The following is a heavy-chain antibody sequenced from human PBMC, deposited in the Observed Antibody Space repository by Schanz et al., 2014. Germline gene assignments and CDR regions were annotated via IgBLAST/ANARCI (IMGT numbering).Heavy chain of an antibody. D-gene: IGHD3-10*01. V-gene: IGHV3-23*04. CDR3: AKDFTGSGIFFNS. CDR2: ISGSGGDT. CDR1: GFTFSDSW. Sequence: VQLVESGGGLVKPGGSLRLSCAASGFTFSDSWMHWVRQAPGRGLVWVSAISGSGGDTYYADSVKGRFTISRDNSRNTLYLQMNSLRAEDTAVYYCAKDFTGSGIFFNSWGQGTLVSVSS. J-gene: IGHJ5*01.